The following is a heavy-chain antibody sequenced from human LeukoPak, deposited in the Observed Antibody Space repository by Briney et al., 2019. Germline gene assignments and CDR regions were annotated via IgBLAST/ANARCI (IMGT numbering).Heavy chain of an antibody. CDR2: ISGSGGST. V-gene: IGHV3-23*01. Sequence: GGSLRLSCAASGFTFSSSAMSWVRQAPGKGLEWVSAISGSGGSTYYADSVKGRFTISRDNSKNTLYLQMNSLRAEDTAVYYCAKGRFGESLYYYYMDVWGKGTTVTISS. CDR3: AKGRFGESLYYYYMDV. CDR1: GFTFSSSA. D-gene: IGHD3-10*01. J-gene: IGHJ6*03.